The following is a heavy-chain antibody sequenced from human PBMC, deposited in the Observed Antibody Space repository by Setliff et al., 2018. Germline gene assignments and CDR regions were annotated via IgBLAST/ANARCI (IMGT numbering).Heavy chain of an antibody. J-gene: IGHJ5*02. CDR2: ISHSGNT. CDR1: GASFSDYY. D-gene: IGHD3-10*01. V-gene: IGHV4-34*01. Sequence: PSETLSLTCAVSGASFSDYYWTWIRQSPEKGLEWIGEISHSGNTNYNPSFKSRVTISIDTSKNQFSLKVNSVTAADTAVYFCARVLVLGYNWFDPWGQGTLVTVSS. CDR3: ARVLVLGYNWFDP.